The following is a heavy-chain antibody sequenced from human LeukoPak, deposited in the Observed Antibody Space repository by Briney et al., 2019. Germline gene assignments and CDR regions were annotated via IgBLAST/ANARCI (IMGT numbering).Heavy chain of an antibody. CDR1: GGTFCSYA. J-gene: IGHJ4*02. V-gene: IGHV1-69*04. Sequence: SVKVSCKASGGTFCSYAISWVRQAPGQGLEWMGRIIPILGIANYAQKFQGRVTITADKSTSTAYMELSSLRSEDTAVYYCASTYGSGSYADEWGQGTLVTVSS. CDR3: ASTYGSGSYADE. D-gene: IGHD3-10*01. CDR2: IIPILGIA.